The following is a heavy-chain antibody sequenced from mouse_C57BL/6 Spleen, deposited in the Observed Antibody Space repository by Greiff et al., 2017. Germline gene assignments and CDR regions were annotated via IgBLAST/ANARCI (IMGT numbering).Heavy chain of an antibody. Sequence: QDQLQQSGPGLVQPSQSLSITCTVSGFSLTSYGVHWVRQSPGKGLEWLGVIWSGGSTDYNAAFISRLSISKDNSKSQVFFKMNSLQADDTAIYYCARNPLYYGSSYGYFDVWGTGTTVTVSS. CDR1: GFSLTSYG. CDR3: ARNPLYYGSSYGYFDV. D-gene: IGHD1-1*01. V-gene: IGHV2-2*01. J-gene: IGHJ1*03. CDR2: IWSGGST.